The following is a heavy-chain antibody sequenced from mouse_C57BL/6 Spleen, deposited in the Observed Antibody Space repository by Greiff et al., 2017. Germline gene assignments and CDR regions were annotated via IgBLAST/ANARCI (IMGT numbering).Heavy chain of an antibody. CDR1: GYTFTSYW. CDR2: IHPSDSDT. CDR3: AIDLNTVVDY. V-gene: IGHV1-74*04. Sequence: VQLQESGAELVKPGASVKVSCKASGYTFTSYWMHWVKQRPGQGLEWIGSIHPSDSDTNYNQKFKGKATLTVDKSSSTAYMQLSSLTSEDSAVYYCAIDLNTVVDYWGQGTTLTVSS. D-gene: IGHD1-1*01. J-gene: IGHJ2*01.